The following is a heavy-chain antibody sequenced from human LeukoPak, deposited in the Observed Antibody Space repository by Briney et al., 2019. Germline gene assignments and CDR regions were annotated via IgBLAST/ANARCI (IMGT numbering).Heavy chain of an antibody. J-gene: IGHJ5*02. CDR1: GYTFTSYG. Sequence: GASVKVSCKASGYTFTSYGISWVRQAPGQGLEWMGWISAYNGNTNYAQKLQGRVTMTTDTSTSTAYMELRSLRSDDTAVYYCAREVGLEGIWFGELFRQRWFDPWGQGTLVTVSS. CDR2: ISAYNGNT. D-gene: IGHD3-10*01. CDR3: AREVGLEGIWFGELFRQRWFDP. V-gene: IGHV1-18*01.